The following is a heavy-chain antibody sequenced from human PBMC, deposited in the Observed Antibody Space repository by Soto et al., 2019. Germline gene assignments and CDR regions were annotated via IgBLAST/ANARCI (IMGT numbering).Heavy chain of an antibody. CDR1: GFTFSSYS. J-gene: IGHJ6*02. CDR2: ISSSSSTI. D-gene: IGHD1-26*01. Sequence: HPGGSLRLSCAASGFTFSSYSMNWVRQAPGKGLEWVSYISSSSSTIYYADSVKGRFTISRDNAKNSLYLQMNSLRDEDTAVYYCARDLRWEPPYYYGMDVWGQGTTVTVSS. V-gene: IGHV3-48*02. CDR3: ARDLRWEPPYYYGMDV.